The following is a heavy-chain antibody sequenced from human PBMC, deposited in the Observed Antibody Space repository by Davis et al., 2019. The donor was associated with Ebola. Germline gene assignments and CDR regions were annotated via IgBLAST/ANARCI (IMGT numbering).Heavy chain of an antibody. Sequence: PSETLSLTCTVSGGSINNFYWNWLRQPPGKGLEWIGNIFYSGSTNYNPSLERRVTILGDTSKKQFSLKLESVTAADTAVYYCASRRDDDWFEYWGQGILVTVPS. CDR3: ASRRDDDWFEY. CDR2: IFYSGST. J-gene: IGHJ4*02. V-gene: IGHV4-59*01. D-gene: IGHD2-21*01. CDR1: GGSINNFY.